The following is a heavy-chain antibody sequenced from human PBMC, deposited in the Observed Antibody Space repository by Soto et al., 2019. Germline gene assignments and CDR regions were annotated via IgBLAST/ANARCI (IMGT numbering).Heavy chain of an antibody. CDR1: GFSLSTSGVG. V-gene: IGHV2-5*02. CDR3: AHMDRGSSWYEEGDSFDY. CDR2: IYWDDDK. J-gene: IGHJ4*02. Sequence: QITLKESGPTLVKPTQTLTLTCTFSGFSLSTSGVGVGWIRQPPGKALEWLALIYWDDDKRYSPSLKSRLTITKDTSKTQVVLTMTTMDPVDTATYYCAHMDRGSSWYEEGDSFDYWGQGTLVTVSS. D-gene: IGHD6-13*01.